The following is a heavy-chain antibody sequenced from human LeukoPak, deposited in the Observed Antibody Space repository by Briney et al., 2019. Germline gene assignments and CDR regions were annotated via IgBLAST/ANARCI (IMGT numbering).Heavy chain of an antibody. Sequence: SQTLSLTCTVSGGSISSGSYYWSWIRQPAGKGLEWIGRIYTSGSTNYNPSLKSRVTISVDTSKNQFSLKLSSVTAADTAVYYCARHWFGELPAGYWGQGTLVTVSS. J-gene: IGHJ4*02. D-gene: IGHD3-10*01. CDR3: ARHWFGELPAGY. CDR2: IYTSGST. CDR1: GGSISSGSYY. V-gene: IGHV4-61*02.